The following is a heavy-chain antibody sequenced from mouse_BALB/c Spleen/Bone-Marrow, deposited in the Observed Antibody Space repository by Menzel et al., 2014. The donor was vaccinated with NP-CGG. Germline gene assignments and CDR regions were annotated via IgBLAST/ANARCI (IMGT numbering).Heavy chain of an antibody. CDR3: TRSETGPFAY. V-gene: IGHV1-15*01. D-gene: IGHD4-1*01. CDR1: GYTFTDYE. Sequence: SGAELVRPGASVTLSCKASGYTFTDYEMHWVKQTPVHGLEWIGAIDPGTGGTAYNQKFKGKATLTADKSSSTAYMELRSLTSEDSAVYYCTRSETGPFAYWGQGTLVTVSA. J-gene: IGHJ3*01. CDR2: IDPGTGGT.